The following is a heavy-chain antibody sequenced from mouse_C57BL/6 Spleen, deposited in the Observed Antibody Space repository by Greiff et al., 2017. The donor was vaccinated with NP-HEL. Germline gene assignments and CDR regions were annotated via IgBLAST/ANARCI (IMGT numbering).Heavy chain of an antibody. CDR1: GYTFTSYT. CDR3: ARPEFITTVVATDYFDY. J-gene: IGHJ2*01. D-gene: IGHD1-1*01. CDR2: INPSSGYT. Sequence: VQLQQSGAELARPGASVKMSCKASGYTFTSYTMHWVKQRPGQGLEWIGYINPSSGYTKYNQKFKDKATLTADKSSSTAYIQLSSLTSEDSAVYYCARPEFITTVVATDYFDYWGQGTTLTVSS. V-gene: IGHV1-4*01.